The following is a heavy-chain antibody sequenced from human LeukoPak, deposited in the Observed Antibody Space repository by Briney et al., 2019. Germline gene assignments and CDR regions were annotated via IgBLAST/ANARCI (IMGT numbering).Heavy chain of an antibody. Sequence: GGSLRLSCAASGFTFSSYWMSWVRQAPGKGLEWVANIKQDGSERNYVDSVKGRFAISRDNAKNSLYLQMNSLRAEDTAVYYCARDHYGSGNYYSFFDYWGQGTLVTVSS. CDR2: IKQDGSER. CDR1: GFTFSSYW. D-gene: IGHD3-10*01. V-gene: IGHV3-7*01. CDR3: ARDHYGSGNYYSFFDY. J-gene: IGHJ4*02.